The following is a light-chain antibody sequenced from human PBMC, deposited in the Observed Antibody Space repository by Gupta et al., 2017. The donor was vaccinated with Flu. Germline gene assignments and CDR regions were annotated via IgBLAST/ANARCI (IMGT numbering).Light chain of an antibody. CDR1: QSVLYSSNNKNY. CDR2: GAS. J-gene: IGKJ1*01. CDR3: QQYYSTPWT. V-gene: IGKV4-1*01. Sequence: DIVMTQSPASLAVSLGERATINCRSSQSVLYSSNNKNYLAWYQQKPGEPPKLLIYGASTRESGVPGRFSASGSGTDFTLTISSLQAEDVAVYYCQQYYSTPWTFGPGTKVEIK.